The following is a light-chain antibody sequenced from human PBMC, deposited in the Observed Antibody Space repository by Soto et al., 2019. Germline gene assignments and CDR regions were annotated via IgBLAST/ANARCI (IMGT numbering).Light chain of an antibody. Sequence: ELLMTQSPASLSVSPGERATLSCRASQSDTTNLARYQHRPGQAPRLLIYQTSLRAAGIPARFSASGSGTDFTLTISDGQPEDFAVYYCQQYNNWPPWTFGQGTKV. CDR2: QTS. CDR1: QSDTTN. CDR3: QQYNNWPPWT. V-gene: IGKV3D-15*03. J-gene: IGKJ1*01.